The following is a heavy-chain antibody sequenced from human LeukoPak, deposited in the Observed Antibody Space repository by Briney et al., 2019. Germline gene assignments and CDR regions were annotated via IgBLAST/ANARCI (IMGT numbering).Heavy chain of an antibody. CDR3: AKDHSPAEDELVVVNP. V-gene: IGHV3-23*01. D-gene: IGHD3-22*01. CDR2: ISGSGGST. CDR1: GFTFSSYA. Sequence: PGGSLRLSCAASGFTFSSYAMSWVRQAPGKGLEWVSAISGSGGSTYYADSVKGRFTISRDNSKNTLYLQMNSLRAEDTAVYYCAKDHSPAEDELVVVNPWGQGTLVTVSS. J-gene: IGHJ5*02.